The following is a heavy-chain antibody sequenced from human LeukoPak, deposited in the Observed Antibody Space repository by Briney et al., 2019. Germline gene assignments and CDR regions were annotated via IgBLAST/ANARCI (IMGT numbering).Heavy chain of an antibody. D-gene: IGHD3-3*01. CDR1: GGTFSSYA. Sequence: ASVKVSCKASGGTFSSYAISWVRQAPGQGLEWMGGIIPIFGTANYAQKFQGRVTITADESTSTAYMELSSLRSEDMAVYYCARDRTYDFWSGYSSGPGEYYGMDVWGQGTTVTVSS. CDR2: IIPIFGTA. J-gene: IGHJ6*02. V-gene: IGHV1-69*01. CDR3: ARDRTYDFWSGYSSGPGEYYGMDV.